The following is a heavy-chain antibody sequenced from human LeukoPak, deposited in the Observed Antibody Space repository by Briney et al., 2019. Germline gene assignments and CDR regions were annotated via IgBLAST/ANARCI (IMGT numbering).Heavy chain of an antibody. Sequence: ASVKVSCKASGYTFTSYGISWVRQAPGQGLEWMGWISAYNGNTNYAQKLQGRVTMTTDTSTSTAYMELRSLRSDNTAVYYCARDTDTAMVTDYWGQGTLVTVSS. D-gene: IGHD5-18*01. V-gene: IGHV1-18*01. CDR1: GYTFTSYG. J-gene: IGHJ4*02. CDR3: ARDTDTAMVTDY. CDR2: ISAYNGNT.